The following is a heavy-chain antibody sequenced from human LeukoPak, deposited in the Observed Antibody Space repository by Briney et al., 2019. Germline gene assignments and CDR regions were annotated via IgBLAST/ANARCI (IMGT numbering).Heavy chain of an antibody. Sequence: SQTLSLTCTVSGDSINSSADYWTWIRQHPGTGLEWIGYIVYPGTPYYSPSLTRQVAIPEDQSRNQFSLNLTSVTAADTAVYYCSRAIVVTAAPDYWGQGTLVTVS. CDR3: SRAIVVTAAPDY. V-gene: IGHV4-31*01. D-gene: IGHD2-21*02. J-gene: IGHJ4*02. CDR1: GDSINSSADY. CDR2: IVYPGTP.